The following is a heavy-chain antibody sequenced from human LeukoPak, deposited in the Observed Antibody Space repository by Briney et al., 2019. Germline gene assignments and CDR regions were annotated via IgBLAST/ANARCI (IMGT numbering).Heavy chain of an antibody. CDR1: GYTFTSYY. J-gene: IGHJ4*02. CDR2: INPSGGST. CDR3: ARGGETYYDFWSGYYYFDY. Sequence: ASVKVSCKASGYTFTSYYMHWVRQAPGQGLEWMGIINPSGGSTSYAQKFQGRVTMTRDMSTSTVYMELSSLRSEDTAVYYCARGGETYYDFWSGYYYFDYWGQGTLVTVSS. D-gene: IGHD3-3*01. V-gene: IGHV1-46*01.